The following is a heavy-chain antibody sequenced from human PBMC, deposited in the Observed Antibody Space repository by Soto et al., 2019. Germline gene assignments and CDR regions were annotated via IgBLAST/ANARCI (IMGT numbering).Heavy chain of an antibody. Sequence: EVKLLESGGGLVQPGGSLRLSCAASGFNFNNYAMTWVRQAPGKGLEWVSTIIAGGESTYYADSVKGRFSISRDNSQNTLYLQMNSLRADDTALYSCAKKYSYGSGSYLYHFDYWGQGTLVTVSS. CDR2: IIAGGEST. V-gene: IGHV3-23*01. CDR3: AKKYSYGSGSYLYHFDY. CDR1: GFNFNNYA. J-gene: IGHJ4*02. D-gene: IGHD3-10*01.